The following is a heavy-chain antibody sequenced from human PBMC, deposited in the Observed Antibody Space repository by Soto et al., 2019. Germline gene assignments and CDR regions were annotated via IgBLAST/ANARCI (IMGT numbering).Heavy chain of an antibody. Sequence: SETMSLTCTVAGVSISSYYWSWIRKTAGKGLEWIGRIYTSGSTNYNPSLKSRVTMSVDTSKNQFSLKLSSVTAADTAVYYCARDSKGIVGATSYFDYWGQGTLVTVSS. CDR3: ARDSKGIVGATSYFDY. CDR1: GVSISSYY. D-gene: IGHD1-26*01. J-gene: IGHJ4*02. V-gene: IGHV4-4*07. CDR2: IYTSGST.